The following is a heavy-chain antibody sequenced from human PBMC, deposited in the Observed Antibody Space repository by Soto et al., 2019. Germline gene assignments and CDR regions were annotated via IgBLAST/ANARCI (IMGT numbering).Heavy chain of an antibody. CDR3: ARAPETPTIFGVVRPYFFNH. J-gene: IGHJ4*02. V-gene: IGHV3-23*01. D-gene: IGHD3-3*01. Sequence: PGGSLRLSCAASGFTFSSYAMSWVRQAPGKGLEWVSAISGSGGSTYYADSVKGRFTISRDNSKNQFYLRLSSVTAADTAVYYCARAPETPTIFGVVRPYFFNHWGQGTLVTVSS. CDR1: GFTFSSYA. CDR2: ISGSGGST.